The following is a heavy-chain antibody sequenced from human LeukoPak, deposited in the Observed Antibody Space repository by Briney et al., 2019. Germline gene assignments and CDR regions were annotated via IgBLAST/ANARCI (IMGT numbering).Heavy chain of an antibody. D-gene: IGHD2-15*01. Sequence: GGSLRLSCAASGFTFSSYAITWVRQAPGKGLEWVSATSGSGSSAYYADSVKGRFTISRDNSRNTLYLQMNSLRAEDSAVYYCAKCSTHAGEVVLKVYFDYWGQGTLVTVSS. J-gene: IGHJ4*02. CDR2: TSGSGSSA. CDR1: GFTFSSYA. CDR3: AKCSTHAGEVVLKVYFDY. V-gene: IGHV3-23*01.